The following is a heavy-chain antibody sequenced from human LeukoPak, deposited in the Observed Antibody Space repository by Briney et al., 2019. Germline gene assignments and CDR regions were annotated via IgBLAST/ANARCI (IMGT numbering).Heavy chain of an antibody. CDR1: GFTFSDYY. CDR3: ARTLRGPDKRYFDY. D-gene: IGHD4-17*01. J-gene: IGHJ4*02. V-gene: IGHV3-11*04. CDR2: ISSSGSSI. Sequence: GGSLRLSCAASGFTFSDYYMSWIRQAPGKGLEWVSYISSSGSSIYYADSVKGRFTISRDNAKNSLYLQMNSLRAEDTAVYYCARTLRGPDKRYFDYWGQGTLVTVSS.